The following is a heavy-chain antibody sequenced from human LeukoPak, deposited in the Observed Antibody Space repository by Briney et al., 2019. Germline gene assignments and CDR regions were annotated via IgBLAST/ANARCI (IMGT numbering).Heavy chain of an antibody. Sequence: PGGSLRLSCAASRFTFTTNALPWFGKPPGKGLEWVSTISGSGGSTYYADSVKGRFTISRDNSKNTLYLQMNSLRAEDTAVYYCASTKWFIGYWGQGTLVSVSS. J-gene: IGHJ4*02. CDR1: RFTFTTNA. CDR2: ISGSGGST. V-gene: IGHV3-23*01. CDR3: ASTKWFIGY. D-gene: IGHD3-22*01.